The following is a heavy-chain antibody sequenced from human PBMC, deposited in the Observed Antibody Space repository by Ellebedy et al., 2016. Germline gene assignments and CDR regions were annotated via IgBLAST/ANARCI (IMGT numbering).Heavy chain of an antibody. J-gene: IGHJ4*02. D-gene: IGHD3-9*01. CDR3: ARSPHYDILSGLDS. CDR2: VDDSGSP. Sequence: SETLSPTXSVPGGSMSSYYWNWIRQPPGKGLEWIGYVDDSGSPIYNASLGSRVTMSVDTSKNQFSLKLSSVTAADTAIYFCARSPHYDILSGLDSWGQGTLVTVSS. V-gene: IGHV4-59*01. CDR1: GGSMSSYY.